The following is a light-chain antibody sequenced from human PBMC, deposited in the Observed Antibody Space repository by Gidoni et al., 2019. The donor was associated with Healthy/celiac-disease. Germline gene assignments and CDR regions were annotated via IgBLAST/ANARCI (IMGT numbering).Light chain of an antibody. CDR3: QVWDSSTWV. CDR2: RDS. J-gene: IGLJ3*02. V-gene: IGLV3-9*01. CDR1: NIGSKN. Sequence: SYALTQPLSVSVALGRTARITCGGNNIGSKNVHWYQQKPGQAPVLVIYRDSNRPSGIPERFSGSNSGNTATLTISRAQAGDEADYYCQVWDSSTWVFGGGTKLTVL.